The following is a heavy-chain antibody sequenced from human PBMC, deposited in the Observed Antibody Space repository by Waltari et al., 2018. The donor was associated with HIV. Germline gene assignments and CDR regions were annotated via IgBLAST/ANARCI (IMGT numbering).Heavy chain of an antibody. CDR1: GGSFSDYR. Sequence: QVQLQQWGAGLLKPSETLSLTCAVYGGSFSDYRWIWIRQPPGKGLEWSGEINHSGSTNDNPSLKSRVTMSLDTSKNQFSLKLSSVTAADTAVYYCARRRMESYGMDVWGQGTTVTVSS. D-gene: IGHD1-1*01. CDR2: INHSGST. J-gene: IGHJ6*02. CDR3: ARRRMESYGMDV. V-gene: IGHV4-34*01.